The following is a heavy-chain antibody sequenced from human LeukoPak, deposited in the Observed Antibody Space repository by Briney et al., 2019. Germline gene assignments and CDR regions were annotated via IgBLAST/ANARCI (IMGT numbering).Heavy chain of an antibody. V-gene: IGHV3-23*01. CDR1: GFIFSSFA. CDR2: ISRSGADT. D-gene: IGHD4-17*01. Sequence: GGSLRLSCEASGFIFSSFAISWVRQPPGKGLEWVSAISRSGADTYYADSVKGRFTISRDNSKNTLYLQMNSLRAEDTAVYYCARAAPYGDYEVYWGQGTLVTVSS. J-gene: IGHJ4*02. CDR3: ARAAPYGDYEVY.